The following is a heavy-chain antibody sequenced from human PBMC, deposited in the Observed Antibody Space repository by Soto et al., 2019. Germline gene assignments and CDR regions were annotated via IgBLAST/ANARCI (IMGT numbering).Heavy chain of an antibody. CDR1: WFSLSTSGMC. V-gene: IGHV2-5*08. CDR2: IDWDDE. CDR3: VRNWRYYGGDYYYGMDA. J-gene: IGHJ6*02. Sequence: SGPTLVNPTQTLTLTCTFSWFSLSTSGMCVSWIRQPPGKALEWLARIDWDDERYRPSLRSRLNITKDTINNQVVLTMTNMDPEDTATYYCVRNWRYYGGDYYYGMDAWGQGTTVTVSS. D-gene: IGHD3-10*01.